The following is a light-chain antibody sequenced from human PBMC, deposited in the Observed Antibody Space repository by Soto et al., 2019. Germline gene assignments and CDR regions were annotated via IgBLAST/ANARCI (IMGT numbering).Light chain of an antibody. V-gene: IGLV7-43*01. CDR2: STS. CDR1: TGAVTSGYY. Sequence: QAVVTQEPSLTVSPGGTVTLTCASSTGAVTSGYYPNWFQQKPGQAPRALIYSTSNKHYWTPARFSGSLLGGKAALTLSGVQPEDEGEYYCLLYYGGAQLVFGGGTKVTVL. J-gene: IGLJ2*01. CDR3: LLYYGGAQLV.